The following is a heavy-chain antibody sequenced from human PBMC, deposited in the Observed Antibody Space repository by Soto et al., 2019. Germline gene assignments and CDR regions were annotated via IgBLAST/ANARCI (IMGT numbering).Heavy chain of an antibody. V-gene: IGHV4-39*01. J-gene: IGHJ4*02. CDR3: HTHAPAISISDH. CDR2: IYYSGST. Sequence: QLQLQESGPGLVKPSETLSLTCTVSGGSISSSSYYWGWIRQPPGKGLVWIGSIYYSGSTYYNPSLKSQVTSDVDTSKNQFSVQLSYVTAEDTAVYYGHTHAPAISISDHWGQGTLVTVSS. D-gene: IGHD3-3*01. CDR1: GGSISSSSYY.